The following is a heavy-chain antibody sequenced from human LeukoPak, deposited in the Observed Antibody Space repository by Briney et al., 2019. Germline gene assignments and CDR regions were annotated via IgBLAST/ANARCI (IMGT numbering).Heavy chain of an antibody. Sequence: GGSLRLSCAASGFTFSSYDMHWVRHATGEGLEWVSAIGTAGDTFYPGSVKGRFIISRENAKNSLYLQMNSLRAGDTAMYYCARGRGSYWDYWGQGVLVTVSS. V-gene: IGHV3-13*01. CDR1: GFTFSSYD. D-gene: IGHD1-26*01. CDR2: IGTAGDT. J-gene: IGHJ4*02. CDR3: ARGRGSYWDY.